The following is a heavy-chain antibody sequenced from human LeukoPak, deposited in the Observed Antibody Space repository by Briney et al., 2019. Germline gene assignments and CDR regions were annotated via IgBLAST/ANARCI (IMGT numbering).Heavy chain of an antibody. Sequence: PGGSLRLSCAASGFTFSSHSMNWVRQAPGKGLEWVSSISSSSSYIYYADSVKGRFTISRDNAKNSLSLQMNSLRAEDTAVYYCARVTAVAGLDYWGQGTLVTVSS. J-gene: IGHJ4*02. D-gene: IGHD6-19*01. CDR2: ISSSSSYI. CDR3: ARVTAVAGLDY. V-gene: IGHV3-21*01. CDR1: GFTFSSHS.